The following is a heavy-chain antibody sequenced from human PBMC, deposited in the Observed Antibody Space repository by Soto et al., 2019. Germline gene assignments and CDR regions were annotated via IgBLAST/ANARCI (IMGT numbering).Heavy chain of an antibody. CDR3: ARGGTVTAHYYYYYMDV. D-gene: IGHD2-21*02. J-gene: IGHJ6*03. V-gene: IGHV3-66*01. CDR1: GFTVSSNY. Sequence: GGSLRLSCAASGFTVSSNYMSWVRQAPGKGLEWVSVIYSGGSTYYADSVKGRFTISRDNSKNTLYLQMNSLRAEDTAVYYCARGGTVTAHYYYYYMDVWGKGTTVTVSS. CDR2: IYSGGST.